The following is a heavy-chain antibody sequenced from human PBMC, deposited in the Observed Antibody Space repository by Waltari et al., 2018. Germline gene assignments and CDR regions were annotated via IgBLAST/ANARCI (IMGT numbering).Heavy chain of an antibody. CDR2: SSRTSSDI. CDR1: GFTFNTYT. J-gene: IGHJ6*02. CDR3: AGGYSSYYGMDV. Sequence: EVQLVESGGGLVKPGGSLRLSCAASGFTFNTYTMNWVRQAPGKGLEWVSSSSRTSSDIYYADSVKGRFTSSRDNAKSSLYLQLNSLRAEDTAVYYCAGGYSSYYGMDVWGQGTTVTVSS. V-gene: IGHV3-21*02. D-gene: IGHD6-13*01.